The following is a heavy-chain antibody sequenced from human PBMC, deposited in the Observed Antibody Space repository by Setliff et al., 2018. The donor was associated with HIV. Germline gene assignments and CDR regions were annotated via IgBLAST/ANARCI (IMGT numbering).Heavy chain of an antibody. D-gene: IGHD5-12*01. J-gene: IGHJ3*02. Sequence: GGSLRLSCVASGFTFSDYYMSWIRQAPGKGLEWVSYIRSDGYTIYYADSVKGRFTISRDNSKNTLYLQMNSLRDEDTAVYYCAKMAGRDGYDDAVDNWGQGTMVTVSS. V-gene: IGHV3-11*01. CDR2: IRSDGYTI. CDR3: AKMAGRDGYDDAVDN. CDR1: GFTFSDYY.